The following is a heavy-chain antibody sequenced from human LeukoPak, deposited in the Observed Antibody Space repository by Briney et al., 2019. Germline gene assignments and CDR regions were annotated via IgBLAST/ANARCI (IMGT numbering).Heavy chain of an antibody. J-gene: IGHJ6*03. CDR1: GFTFSSYG. D-gene: IGHD4-17*01. Sequence: GGSLRLSCAASGFTFSSYGMHWVRQAPGKGLEWVAFIRYDGSNKYYADSVKGRFTISRDNSKNTLYLQMNSLRAEDTAVYYCAKDRWVTTAYYYYMDVWGKGTTVTVSS. V-gene: IGHV3-30*02. CDR3: AKDRWVTTAYYYYMDV. CDR2: IRYDGSNK.